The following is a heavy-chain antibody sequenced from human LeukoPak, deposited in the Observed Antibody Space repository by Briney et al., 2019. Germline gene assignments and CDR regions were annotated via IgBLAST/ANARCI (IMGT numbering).Heavy chain of an antibody. CDR3: AKDFDL. CDR1: GFTFSSYW. J-gene: IGHJ2*01. Sequence: PGGSLRLSCAASGFTFSSYWMHWVRQAPGKGLEWVANVKQDGSDKYYVDSVKGRFTISRDNAKNSLYLQMDNLRAEDTAVYYCAKDFDLWGHGTLVSVSS. CDR2: VKQDGSDK. V-gene: IGHV3-7*04.